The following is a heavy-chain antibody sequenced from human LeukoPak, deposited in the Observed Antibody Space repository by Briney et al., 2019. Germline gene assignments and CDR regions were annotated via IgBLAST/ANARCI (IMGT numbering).Heavy chain of an antibody. V-gene: IGHV4-59*08. D-gene: IGHD2-2*01. CDR1: AGSISTNY. J-gene: IGHJ4*02. CDR3: ARSGCTRSRCYLGDY. CDR2: IYYSGTTNY. Sequence: SETLSLTCTVSAGSISTNYWSWIRHPPGKGLEWNGYIYYSGTTNYNYNPSLKTRVTISVDTSKSQFSLNLSSVTAADTAVYFCARSGCTRSRCYLGDYWGQGTLVTVSS.